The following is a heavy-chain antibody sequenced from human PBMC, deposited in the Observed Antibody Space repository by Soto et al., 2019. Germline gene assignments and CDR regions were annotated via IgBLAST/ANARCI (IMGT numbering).Heavy chain of an antibody. J-gene: IGHJ4*02. CDR2: ISAYNGNT. V-gene: IGHV1-18*01. Sequence: ASVKVSCKASGYTFTSYGITWVRQAPGQGLAWMGWISAYNGNTNYAQGFQGRVTMSTDTSTNTAYMELRSLRSDDTGFYYCARGKYGGNYWGQGTLVTVSS. CDR1: GYTFTSYG. CDR3: ARGKYGGNY. D-gene: IGHD2-15*01.